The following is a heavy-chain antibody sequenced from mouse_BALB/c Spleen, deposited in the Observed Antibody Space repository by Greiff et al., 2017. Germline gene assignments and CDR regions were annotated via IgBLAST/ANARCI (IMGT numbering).Heavy chain of an antibody. CDR1: GYNFTSYW. D-gene: IGHD1-1*01. CDR3: ESGYGSSYFGV. J-gene: IGHJ1*01. CDR2: IYPGSGST. Sequence: QVQLQQPGAELVKPGTSVKLSCKASGYNFTSYWINWVKLRPGQGLEWIGDIYPGSGSTNYNEKFKSKATLTVDTSSSTAYMQLSSLASEDSALYYSESGYGSSYFGVWGAGTTVTVSS. V-gene: IGHV1-55*01.